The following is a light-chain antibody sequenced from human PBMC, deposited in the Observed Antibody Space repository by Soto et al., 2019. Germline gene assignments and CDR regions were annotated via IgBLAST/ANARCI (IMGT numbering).Light chain of an antibody. J-gene: IGKJ4*01. CDR2: HTY. V-gene: IGKV3-11*01. CDR1: QNINDVLA. Sequence: EIVLTQSSGTLYLSPGERATLSCRASQNINDVLALAWFQQNPGQAPRLLRFHTYNRATGDPPRFSDSGSGTDFTITISSLEPEDFEVYYCRQSTGWLSFGGGPKVEIK. CDR3: RQSTGWLS.